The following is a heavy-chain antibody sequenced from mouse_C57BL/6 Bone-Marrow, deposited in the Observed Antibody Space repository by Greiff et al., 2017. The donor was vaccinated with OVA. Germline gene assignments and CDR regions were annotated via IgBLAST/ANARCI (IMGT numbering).Heavy chain of an antibody. J-gene: IGHJ4*01. D-gene: IGHD5-5*01. Sequence: QVQLQQSGAELVKPGASVKLSCKASGYTFTSYWMQWVKQRPGQGLEWIGEIDPSDSYTNYTQKFKGQATLTVDTSSSTADMQLSSLTSEDSAVYYCARGPTYYYYAMDYWGQGTSVTVSS. CDR3: ARGPTYYYYAMDY. CDR2: IDPSDSYT. V-gene: IGHV1-50*01. CDR1: GYTFTSYW.